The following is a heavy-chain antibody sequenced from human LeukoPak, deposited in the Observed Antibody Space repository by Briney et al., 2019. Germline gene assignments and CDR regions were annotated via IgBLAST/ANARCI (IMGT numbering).Heavy chain of an antibody. J-gene: IGHJ4*02. Sequence: GGSLRLSCAASGFTFSSYEMNWVRQAPGKGLEWVSAFSGSGGDTYYADSVKGRFTISRDNSKNTLYLQMNSLRAEDTAVYYCAKSGYNRFDYWGQGTLVTVSS. CDR2: FSGSGGDT. CDR3: AKSGYNRFDY. D-gene: IGHD5-24*01. CDR1: GFTFSSYE. V-gene: IGHV3-23*01.